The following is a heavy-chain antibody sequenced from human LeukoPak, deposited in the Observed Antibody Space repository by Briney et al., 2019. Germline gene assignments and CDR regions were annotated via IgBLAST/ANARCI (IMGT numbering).Heavy chain of an antibody. Sequence: PSETLSLTCAVYGGSFSGYYWSWIRQPPGKGLGWIGEINHSGSTTYNPSLKSLVTISVDTSKNQFSLKLSSVTAADTAVYYCARGRLDRGYSYGYGPILDYWGQGTLVTVSS. CDR2: INHSGST. CDR3: ARGRLDRGYSYGYGPILDY. CDR1: GGSFSGYY. D-gene: IGHD5-18*01. V-gene: IGHV4-34*01. J-gene: IGHJ4*02.